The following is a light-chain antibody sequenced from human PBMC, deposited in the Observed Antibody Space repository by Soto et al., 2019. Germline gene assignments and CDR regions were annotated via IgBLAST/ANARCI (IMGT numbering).Light chain of an antibody. CDR2: KTS. CDR3: QQYGNSPQT. Sequence: DIQMTQSPSTLSASIGDRVTITCRASQSIDSWLAWYQQKPGKAPKLLIYKTSNLESGVPSRFSGSGSGTEFSLTISSLQPDDFATYYCQQYGNSPQTFGQGTKVEIK. V-gene: IGKV1-5*03. J-gene: IGKJ1*01. CDR1: QSIDSW.